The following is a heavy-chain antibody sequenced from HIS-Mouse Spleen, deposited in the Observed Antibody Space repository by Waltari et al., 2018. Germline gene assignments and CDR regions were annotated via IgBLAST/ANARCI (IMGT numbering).Heavy chain of an antibody. CDR1: GYTFTSYD. D-gene: IGHD2-15*01. CDR3: ARWEYCSGGSCQSAFDI. Sequence: QVQLVQSGAEVKKPGASVKVSCKAAGYTFTSYDIYRVRQATGQGLEWMGWMNPNSGNTGYAQKFQGRVTMTRNTSISTAYMELSSLRSEDTAVYYCARWEYCSGGSCQSAFDIWGQGTMVTVSS. J-gene: IGHJ3*02. CDR2: MNPNSGNT. V-gene: IGHV1-8*01.